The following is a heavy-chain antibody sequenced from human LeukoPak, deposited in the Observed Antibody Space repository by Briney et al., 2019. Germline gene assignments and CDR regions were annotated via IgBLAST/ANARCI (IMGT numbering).Heavy chain of an antibody. D-gene: IGHD3-22*01. CDR3: AKDPTHFRVWDDYDNTRLNY. Sequence: GGSLRLSCAASGFTFRSFGMSWVRQAPGKGLEWVAFIRYDGNNKYYADSVKGRFTISRDNSKNTVYLQMNSLRAEDTAVYYCAKDPTHFRVWDDYDNTRLNYWGQGTLVTVSS. CDR2: IRYDGNNK. V-gene: IGHV3-30*02. J-gene: IGHJ4*02. CDR1: GFTFRSFG.